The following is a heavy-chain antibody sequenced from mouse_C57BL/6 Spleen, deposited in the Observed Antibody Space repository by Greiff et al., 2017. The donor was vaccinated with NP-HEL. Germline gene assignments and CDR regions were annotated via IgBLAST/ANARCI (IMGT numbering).Heavy chain of an antibody. CDR2: IYPGDGDT. CDR3: ARNLYDGYFYFDY. D-gene: IGHD2-3*01. Sequence: QVQLQQSGPELVKPGASVKISCKASGYAFSSSWMNWVKQRPGKGLEWIGRIYPGDGDTNYNGKFKGKATLTADKSSSTAYMQLSSLTSEDSAVYFCARNLYDGYFYFDYWGQGTTLTVSS. V-gene: IGHV1-82*01. J-gene: IGHJ2*01. CDR1: GYAFSSSW.